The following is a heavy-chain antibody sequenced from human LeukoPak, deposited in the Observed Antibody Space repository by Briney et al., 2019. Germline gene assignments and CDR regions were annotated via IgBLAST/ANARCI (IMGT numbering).Heavy chain of an antibody. D-gene: IGHD3-10*01. CDR1: GYTFTGYY. V-gene: IGHV1-2*02. CDR3: AKSMVRGVIISRYNWFDP. Sequence: ASVTVSCKASGYTFTGYYMHWVRQAPGQGLEWMGWINPNSGGTNYAQKFQGRVTMTRDTSISTAYMELSRLRSDDTAVYYCAKSMVRGVIISRYNWFDPWGQGTLVTVSS. J-gene: IGHJ5*02. CDR2: INPNSGGT.